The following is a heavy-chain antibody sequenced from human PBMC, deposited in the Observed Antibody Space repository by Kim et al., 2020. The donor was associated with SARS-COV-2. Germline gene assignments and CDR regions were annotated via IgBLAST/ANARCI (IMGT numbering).Heavy chain of an antibody. D-gene: IGHD5-18*01. CDR2: IYSGGST. Sequence: GGSLRLSCAASGFTVSSNYMSWVRQAPGKGLEWVSVIYSGGSTYYAASVKDRFTISRDNSNNTMYLQMNSLRAEDTAVYYCARDRGYSMRNHDAFNIWGQGTMVTVSS. CDR3: ARDRGYSMRNHDAFNI. V-gene: IGHV3-53*01. J-gene: IGHJ3*02. CDR1: GFTVSSNY.